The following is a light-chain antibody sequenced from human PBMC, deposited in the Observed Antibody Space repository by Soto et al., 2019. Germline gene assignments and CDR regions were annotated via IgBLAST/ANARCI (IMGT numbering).Light chain of an antibody. CDR2: DAS. CDR3: HQNENYIWLT. V-gene: IGKV1-5*01. Sequence: DMQMTQSPATLSASVGDRVTITCRASQSISSWLAWYQQKPGKAPKLLIFDASSLESGTPSRFSGRRSGTRFTLTITVLQPDSFAFYDCHQNENYIWLTFGGGTKVDIK. CDR1: QSISSW. J-gene: IGKJ4*01.